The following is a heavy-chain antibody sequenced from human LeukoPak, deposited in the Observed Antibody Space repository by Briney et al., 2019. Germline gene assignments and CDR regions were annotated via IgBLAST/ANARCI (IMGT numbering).Heavy chain of an antibody. V-gene: IGHV4-34*01. CDR3: ARLWSTDCSGGSCPHQPNS. Sequence: SETLSLTCAVYGGSFSGYYWSWIRQPPGKGLGRIGEINHSGSTNYNPSLKSRVTISVDTSKNQFSLKLRSVTAADTAMYYCARLWSTDCSGGSCPHQPNSWGQGTLVTVSS. J-gene: IGHJ4*02. CDR2: INHSGST. CDR1: GGSFSGYY. D-gene: IGHD2-15*01.